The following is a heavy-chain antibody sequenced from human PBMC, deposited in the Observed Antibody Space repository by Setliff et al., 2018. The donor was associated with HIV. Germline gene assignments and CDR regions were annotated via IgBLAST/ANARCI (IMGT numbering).Heavy chain of an antibody. CDR3: AVDLGDYYYDTTDYYYGGGLGY. J-gene: IGHJ4*02. CDR1: GYTLTDLS. D-gene: IGHD3-22*01. V-gene: IGHV1-58*02. CDR2: IVVGSGNT. Sequence: SVKVSCKVSGYTLTDLSIHWVRQARGQRPEWIGWIVVGSGNTKYAQRFQERVTITRDMSTRTAYMELSSLRSEDTAVYYCAVDLGDYYYDTTDYYYGGGLGYWGQGTLVTVSS.